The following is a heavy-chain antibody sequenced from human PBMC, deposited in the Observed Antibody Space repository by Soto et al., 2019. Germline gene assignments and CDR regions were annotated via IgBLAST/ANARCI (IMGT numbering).Heavy chain of an antibody. D-gene: IGHD6-13*01. CDR1: GFTFSSYG. Sequence: GGSLRLSCAASGFTFSSYGMHWVRQAPGKGLEWVAVISYDGSNKYYADSVKGRFTISRDNSKNTLYLQMNSLRAEDTAVYYCAKDSREQEQLFPHYYYYYGMDVWGQGTTVTVSS. CDR2: ISYDGSNK. CDR3: AKDSREQEQLFPHYYYYYGMDV. J-gene: IGHJ6*02. V-gene: IGHV3-30*18.